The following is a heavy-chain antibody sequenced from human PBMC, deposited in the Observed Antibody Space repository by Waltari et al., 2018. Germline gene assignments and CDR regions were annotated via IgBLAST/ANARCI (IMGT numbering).Heavy chain of an antibody. D-gene: IGHD3-3*01. Sequence: QVQLVQSGAEVEKPGASVRVSCKASGYTFTSYALHWVRQAPGQRLEWMGWINAGNGNTKYSQKFQGRVTITRDTSASTAYMELSSLRSEDTAVYYCAIKYDHDAFDIWGQGTMVTVSS. J-gene: IGHJ3*02. CDR2: INAGNGNT. CDR1: GYTFTSYA. V-gene: IGHV1-3*01. CDR3: AIKYDHDAFDI.